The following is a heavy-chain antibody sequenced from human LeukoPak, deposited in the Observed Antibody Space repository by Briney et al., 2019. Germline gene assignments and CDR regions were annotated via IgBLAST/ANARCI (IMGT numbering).Heavy chain of an antibody. CDR2: IGSRGATI. Sequence: GGSLRLSCAASGFTFSNYEMNWVRQAPGKGLDWVSYIGSRGATIYYADSVKGRFTISRDNAKNSLYLQMNSLRAEDTAVYYCAEGDSYGRYWGQGTLVTVSS. V-gene: IGHV3-48*03. J-gene: IGHJ4*02. CDR1: GFTFSNYE. CDR3: AEGDSYGRY. D-gene: IGHD5-18*01.